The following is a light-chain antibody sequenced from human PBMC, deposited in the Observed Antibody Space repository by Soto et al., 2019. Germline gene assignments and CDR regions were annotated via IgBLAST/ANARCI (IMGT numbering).Light chain of an antibody. V-gene: IGLV2-14*01. CDR1: SSDVGGYNY. Sequence: QAVLTQPASVSGSPGQSITIYCTGTSSDVGGYNYVSWYQQHPGKAPKLMIYDVSNRPSGVSNRFSGSKSGNTASLTISGLQAEDEADYYCISYTSSSALMVFGGGTKVTVL. J-gene: IGLJ2*01. CDR2: DVS. CDR3: ISYTSSSALMV.